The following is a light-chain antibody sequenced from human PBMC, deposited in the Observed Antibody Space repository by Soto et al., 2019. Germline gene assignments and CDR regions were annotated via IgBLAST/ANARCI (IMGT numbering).Light chain of an antibody. CDR1: SSDVGGYNY. J-gene: IGLJ1*01. CDR2: EVS. CDR3: SSYTSSSTRV. Sequence: QSALTQPASVSGSPGQSITISCTGTSSDVGGYNYVSWYQQHPGKAPKLMIYEVSNRPSGVSNRISGSKSGNTASLTISGLQAEDEADYYRSSYTSSSTRVFGTGTKLTVL. V-gene: IGLV2-14*01.